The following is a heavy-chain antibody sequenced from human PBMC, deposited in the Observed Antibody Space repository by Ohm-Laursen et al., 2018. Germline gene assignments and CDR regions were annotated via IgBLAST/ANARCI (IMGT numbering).Heavy chain of an antibody. CDR2: ISRGGST. Sequence: GSLRLSCSASGFTFSSDAMSWARQAPGKGLEWVSAISRGGSTYYADSVEGRFTISRDNSKNTLYLQMNSLRAEDTAVYYCAKFMWKHEYWGQGTLVTVSS. V-gene: IGHV3-23*01. CDR3: AKFMWKHEY. D-gene: IGHD5-18*01. J-gene: IGHJ4*02. CDR1: GFTFSSDA.